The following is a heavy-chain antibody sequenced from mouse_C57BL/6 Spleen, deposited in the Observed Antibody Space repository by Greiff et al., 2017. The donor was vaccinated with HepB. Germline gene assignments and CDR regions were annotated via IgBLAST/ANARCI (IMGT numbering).Heavy chain of an antibody. J-gene: IGHJ1*03. CDR3: ARQYYGSSWYFDV. CDR2: IYPRDGST. D-gene: IGHD1-1*01. CDR1: GYTFTSYD. V-gene: IGHV1-85*01. Sequence: QVQLKQSGPELVKPGASVKLSCKASGYTFTSYDINWVKQRPGQGLEWIGWIYPRDGSTKYNEKFKGKATLTVDTSSSTAYMELHSLTSEDSAVYFCARQYYGSSWYFDVWGTGTTVTVSS.